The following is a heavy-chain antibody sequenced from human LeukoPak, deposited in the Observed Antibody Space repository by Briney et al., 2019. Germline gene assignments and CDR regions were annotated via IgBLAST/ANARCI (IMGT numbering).Heavy chain of an antibody. Sequence: GESLKVSCKGSGYSFTKYWIGWVRQMPGKGLEWMGIIYPGDSDTRYSPSFQGQVTISADKSISTAYLQWSSLKASDTAMYYCARLQFTGSGYSLGAFDIWGQGTMVTVSS. D-gene: IGHD3-22*01. CDR1: GYSFTKYW. CDR2: IYPGDSDT. J-gene: IGHJ3*02. V-gene: IGHV5-51*01. CDR3: ARLQFTGSGYSLGAFDI.